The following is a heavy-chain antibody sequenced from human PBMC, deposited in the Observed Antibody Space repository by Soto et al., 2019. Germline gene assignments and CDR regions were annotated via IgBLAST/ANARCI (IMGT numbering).Heavy chain of an antibody. Sequence: QVQLVESGGGVVQPGRSLRLSCAASGFTFSSYAMHWVRQAPGKGLEWVAVISYDGSNKYYADSVKGRFTISRDNSKNTLYLQMNSLRAEDTAVYYCGGKCGYDPPVDYWGQGTLVTVSS. CDR1: GFTFSSYA. CDR3: GGKCGYDPPVDY. D-gene: IGHD5-12*01. V-gene: IGHV3-30-3*01. J-gene: IGHJ4*02. CDR2: ISYDGSNK.